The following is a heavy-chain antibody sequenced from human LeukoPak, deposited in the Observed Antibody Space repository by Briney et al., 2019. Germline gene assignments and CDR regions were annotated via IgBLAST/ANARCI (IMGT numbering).Heavy chain of an antibody. V-gene: IGHV4-34*01. CDR1: GGSFSGYY. CDR2: IYHTGNT. Sequence: SETLSLTCAVYGGSFSGYYWSWIRQPPGKGLEWIGNIYHTGNTYYNASLQSRVTISIDMSNNQFSLRLNSVTAADTAMYYCVKSGGYGLIDYWGQGTLVTVSS. D-gene: IGHD1-26*01. CDR3: VKSGGYGLIDY. J-gene: IGHJ4*02.